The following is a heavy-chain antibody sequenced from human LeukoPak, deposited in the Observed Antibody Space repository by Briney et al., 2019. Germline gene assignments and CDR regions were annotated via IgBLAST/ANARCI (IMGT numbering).Heavy chain of an antibody. CDR2: INAGNGNT. D-gene: IGHD2-8*01. CDR1: GYTFTSYA. V-gene: IGHV1-3*01. CDR3: ARLKYCTNGVCYAGFDY. J-gene: IGHJ4*02. Sequence: EAPVKVSCKASGYTFTSYAMHWVRQAPGQRLEWMGWINAGNGNTKYSQKFQGRVTITRDTSADTAYMELSSLRSEDTAVYYCARLKYCTNGVCYAGFDYWGQGTLVTVSS.